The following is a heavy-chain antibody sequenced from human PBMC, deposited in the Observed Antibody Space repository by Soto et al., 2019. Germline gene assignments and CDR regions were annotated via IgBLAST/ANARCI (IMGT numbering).Heavy chain of an antibody. Sequence: QVQLVQSGAEVKKPGASVKVSCKASGYTFTGYYMHWVRQAPGQGLEWMGWINPNSGGTNYAQKFQGWVTMTRDTSISTACMELRRLRSDDTAVYYCAGAHCGGDCYSGVDYWGQGTLVTVSS. D-gene: IGHD2-21*02. CDR1: GYTFTGYY. CDR3: AGAHCGGDCYSGVDY. J-gene: IGHJ4*02. V-gene: IGHV1-2*04. CDR2: INPNSGGT.